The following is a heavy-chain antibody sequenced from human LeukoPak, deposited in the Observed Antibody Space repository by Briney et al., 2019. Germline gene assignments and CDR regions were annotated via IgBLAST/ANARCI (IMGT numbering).Heavy chain of an antibody. D-gene: IGHD3-10*01. CDR2: IYPGDSDT. Sequence: GESLKISCKGSGYSSSSYCIAWVRQMPGKGLEWMGIIYPGDSDTRYSPSFQGQVTISADKSINTGYLQWTSLKASDTAMYYYARTDCGSGSPLDYWGQGTLVTVSS. CDR3: ARTDCGSGSPLDY. CDR1: GYSSSSYC. V-gene: IGHV5-51*01. J-gene: IGHJ4*02.